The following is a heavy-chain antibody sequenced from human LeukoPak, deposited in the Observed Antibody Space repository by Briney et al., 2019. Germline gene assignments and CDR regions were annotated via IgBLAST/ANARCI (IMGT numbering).Heavy chain of an antibody. J-gene: IGHJ2*01. CDR1: GGSISSYY. Sequence: SETLSLTCTVSGGSISSYYWSWIRQPAGKGLEWIGRIYTSGSTNYNPSVKSRVTISVDTSKNQFSLKLSSVTAADTAVYYCARLLPAAGYWYFDLWGRGTLVSVSS. CDR2: IYTSGST. V-gene: IGHV4-4*07. D-gene: IGHD6-13*01. CDR3: ARLLPAAGYWYFDL.